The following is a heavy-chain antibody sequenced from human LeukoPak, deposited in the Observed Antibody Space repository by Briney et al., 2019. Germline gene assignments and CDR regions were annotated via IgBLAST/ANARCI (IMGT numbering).Heavy chain of an antibody. CDR1: GYSFTSYW. J-gene: IGHJ4*02. D-gene: IGHD2-2*01. CDR2: IYPGDSDT. V-gene: IGHV5-51*01. Sequence: GESLKISCKGSGYSFTSYWIGWVRQMPGKGLEWMGIIYPGDSDTRYSPSFQGQVTIPADKSISTAYLQWSSLKASDTAMYYCARRYCSNTSCYYFFDYWGQGTLVTVSS. CDR3: ARRYCSNTSCYYFFDY.